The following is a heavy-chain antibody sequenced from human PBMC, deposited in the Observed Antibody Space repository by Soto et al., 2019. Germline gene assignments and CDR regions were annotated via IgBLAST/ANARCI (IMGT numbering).Heavy chain of an antibody. CDR2: FDPDEAET. V-gene: IGHV1-24*01. CDR3: TTYHGDYNFDH. J-gene: IGHJ5*02. CDR1: GYTLNEVA. Sequence: ASVKVSCKVSGYTLNEVAMHWVRQAPGKGLEWLGGFDPDEAETIYAQHFQGRVTMTEVTSTDTVYMELSSLRSEDTALYFCTTYHGDYNFDHWGQGTLVTVSS. D-gene: IGHD4-17*01.